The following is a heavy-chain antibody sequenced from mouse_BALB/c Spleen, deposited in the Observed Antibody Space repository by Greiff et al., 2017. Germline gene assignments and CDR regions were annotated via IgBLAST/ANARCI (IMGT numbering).Heavy chain of an antibody. V-gene: IGHV7-3*02. CDR1: GFTFTDYY. D-gene: IGHD4-1*01. Sequence: EVQVVESGGGLVQPGGSLRLSCATSGFTFTDYYMSWVRQPPGKALEWLGFIRNKANGYTTEYSASVKGRFTISRDNSQSILYLQMNTLRAEDSATYYCARGTGSYAMDYWGQGTSVTVSS. CDR2: IRNKANGYTT. J-gene: IGHJ4*01. CDR3: ARGTGSYAMDY.